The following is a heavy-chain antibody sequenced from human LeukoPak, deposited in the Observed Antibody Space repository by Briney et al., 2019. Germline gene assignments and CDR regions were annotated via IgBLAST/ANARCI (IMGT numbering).Heavy chain of an antibody. CDR1: GGSFSGYY. V-gene: IGHV4-34*01. J-gene: IGHJ5*02. CDR3: ASKGAAAGTRGLYNWFDP. D-gene: IGHD6-13*01. Sequence: SETLSLTCAVCGGSFSGYYWSWIRQPPGKGLEWIGEINHSGSTNYNPSLKSRVTISVDTSKNQFSLKLSSVTAADTAVYYCASKGAAAGTRGLYNWFDPWGQGTLVTVSS. CDR2: INHSGST.